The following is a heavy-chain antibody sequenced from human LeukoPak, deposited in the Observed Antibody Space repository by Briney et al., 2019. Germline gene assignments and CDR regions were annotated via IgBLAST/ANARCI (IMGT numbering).Heavy chain of an antibody. CDR1: GYTITSYG. V-gene: IGHV1-18*04. CDR3: VRHIKPAGPWDGMDV. CDR2: ISAYNSNK. J-gene: IGHJ6*02. Sequence: ASVKVSCKASGYTITSYGISWVRQAPGQGLEWVAWISAYNSNKNSAEKFQGRVTMTIDTSTSTAYMELRSLKSDDTAVYYCVRHIKPAGPWDGMDVWGQGTTVIVSS. D-gene: IGHD1-26*01.